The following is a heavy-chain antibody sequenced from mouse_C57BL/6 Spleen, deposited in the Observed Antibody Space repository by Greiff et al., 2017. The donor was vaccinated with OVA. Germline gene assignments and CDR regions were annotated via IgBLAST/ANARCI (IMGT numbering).Heavy chain of an antibody. D-gene: IGHD3-1*01. CDR1: GYTFTSYW. CDR3: EREGLVGAMDY. Sequence: QVQLQPPWTELVKPGASVKLSCKASGYTFTSYWMHWVQQRPGQGLEWIGNINPSNGGTNYNEKFKSKATLTVDKSSSTAYMQLSSLTSEDSAVYYCEREGLVGAMDYWGQGTSVTVSS. J-gene: IGHJ4*01. V-gene: IGHV1-53*01. CDR2: INPSNGGT.